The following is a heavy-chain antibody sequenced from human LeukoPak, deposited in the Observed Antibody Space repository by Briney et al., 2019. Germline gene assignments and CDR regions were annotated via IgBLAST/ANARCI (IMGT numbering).Heavy chain of an antibody. CDR2: ISESGRRT. CDR1: GFTFSSYA. CDR3: AKDDTDGSPDYFDN. Sequence: PGGSLRLSYAAFGFTFSSYAMSWVRQAPGKGLEWVSGISESGRRTYYADSVKGRFTISRDNSKNTLYLQMNSLRAEDTAVYHCAKDDTDGSPDYFDNWGQGTLVTVSS. J-gene: IGHJ4*02. D-gene: IGHD2-2*02. V-gene: IGHV3-23*01.